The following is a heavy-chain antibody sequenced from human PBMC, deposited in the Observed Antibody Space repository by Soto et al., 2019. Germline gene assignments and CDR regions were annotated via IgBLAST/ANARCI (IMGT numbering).Heavy chain of an antibody. D-gene: IGHD2-15*01. CDR1: DFSISNAW. V-gene: IGHV3-15*07. CDR3: TTGSVEGV. Sequence: EVQLVESGGGLVKPGGSLRLSCAASDFSISNAWMNWVRQAPGKGLEWVGRIKTRSEGEATDYAAPLKDRFTISRGDSKNTLFLPMNSLKTEDTAVYYCTTGSVEGVWGQGATVIVSS. J-gene: IGHJ6*02. CDR2: IKTRSEGEAT.